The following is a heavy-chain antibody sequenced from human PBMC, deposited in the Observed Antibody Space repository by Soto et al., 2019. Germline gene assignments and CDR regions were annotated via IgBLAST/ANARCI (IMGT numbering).Heavy chain of an antibody. CDR1: GYTFTSYG. CDR2: ISAYNGNT. D-gene: IGHD3-3*01. Sequence: GASVKVSCKASGYTFTSYGISWVRQAPGQGIEWMGWISAYNGNTNYAQKLQGRVTMTTDTSTSTAYIELRSLRSDDTAVYYCASGPIYDFWSGYYYYYYGMDVWGQGTTVTVSS. J-gene: IGHJ6*02. V-gene: IGHV1-18*01. CDR3: ASGPIYDFWSGYYYYYYGMDV.